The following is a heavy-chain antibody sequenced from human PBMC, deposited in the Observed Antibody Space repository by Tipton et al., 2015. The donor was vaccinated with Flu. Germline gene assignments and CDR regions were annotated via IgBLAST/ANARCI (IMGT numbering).Heavy chain of an antibody. V-gene: IGHV4-59*12. D-gene: IGHD3-10*01. CDR1: GGSISSYY. Sequence: TLSLTCTVSGGSISSYYWSWIRQPPGKGLEWIGYIYYSGSTNYNPSLKSRVTMSVDTSKNQFSLKLSSVTAADTAVYYCARDHGSGSDYWGQGTLVTVSS. CDR3: ARDHGSGSDY. CDR2: IYYSGST. J-gene: IGHJ4*02.